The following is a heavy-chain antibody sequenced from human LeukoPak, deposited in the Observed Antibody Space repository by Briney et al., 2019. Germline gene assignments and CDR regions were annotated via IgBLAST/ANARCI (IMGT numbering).Heavy chain of an antibody. V-gene: IGHV1-69*06. J-gene: IGHJ6*04. CDR3: ARRDIVVVVAATYYYGMDV. D-gene: IGHD2-15*01. CDR1: GGTFSSYA. Sequence: SVKVSCKASGGTFSSYAISWVRQAPGQGLEWMGGIIPIFGTANYAQKFQGRVTITADKSTSTAYMELSSLRSEDTAVYYCARRDIVVVVAATYYYGMDVWGNGTTVTVSS. CDR2: IIPIFGTA.